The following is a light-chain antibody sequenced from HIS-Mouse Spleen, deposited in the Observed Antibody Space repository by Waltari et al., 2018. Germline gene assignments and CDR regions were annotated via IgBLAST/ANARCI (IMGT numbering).Light chain of an antibody. Sequence: SYELTQPPSVSVSPGQTASITCSGDTLGDKYACWYQQKPGQSPVLVIYQDSKRPSGIPERFSGSNSGNTATLTISGTQAMDEADYYCCSYAGSSTWVFGGGTKLTVL. CDR2: QDS. J-gene: IGLJ3*02. CDR1: TLGDKY. V-gene: IGLV3-1*01. CDR3: CSYAGSSTWV.